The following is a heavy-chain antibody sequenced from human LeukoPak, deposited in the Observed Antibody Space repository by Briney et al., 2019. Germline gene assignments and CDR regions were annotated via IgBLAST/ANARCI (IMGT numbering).Heavy chain of an antibody. CDR3: ATDQRYAFDY. CDR1: GFTVSSNY. V-gene: IGHV3-48*02. J-gene: IGHJ4*02. Sequence: AGGSLRLSCAASGFTVSSNYMNWVRQAPGKGLEWISNIRTTAEGAKYAYYADSVKGRVTISRDDGKNTLYLHMNSLRDDDTAVYYCATDQRYAFDYWGQGILVTVSS. D-gene: IGHD3-9*01. CDR2: IRTTAEGAKYA.